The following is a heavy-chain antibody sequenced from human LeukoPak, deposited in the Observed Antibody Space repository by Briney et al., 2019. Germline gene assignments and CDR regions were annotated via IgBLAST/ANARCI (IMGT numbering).Heavy chain of an antibody. CDR1: GGSVINTNW. Sequence: PSGTLSLTCGVSGGSVINTNWWTWVRQPPGKGLEWIGEVHLDGRTNYNPSLESRLTMSVDVSENQVSLKLTSVTAADTVVYYCAREGGFYRPLDYSGQGTLVTVSS. CDR2: VHLDGRT. CDR3: AREGGFYRPLDY. J-gene: IGHJ4*02. D-gene: IGHD3-3*01. V-gene: IGHV4-4*02.